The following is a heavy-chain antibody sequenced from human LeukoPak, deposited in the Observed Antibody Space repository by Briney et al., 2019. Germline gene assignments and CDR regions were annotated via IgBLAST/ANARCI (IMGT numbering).Heavy chain of an antibody. D-gene: IGHD3-10*01. V-gene: IGHV3-23*01. Sequence: GGSLRLSCAASGFNFSSYSMNWVRQAPGKGLEWASGISGSGGRTYYADSVKGRFTISRDNSKNTLYLQMNSLRVDDTAVYYCAKDLWFGEFAPDYWGQGALVTVSS. CDR3: AKDLWFGEFAPDY. CDR2: ISGSGGRT. J-gene: IGHJ4*02. CDR1: GFNFSSYS.